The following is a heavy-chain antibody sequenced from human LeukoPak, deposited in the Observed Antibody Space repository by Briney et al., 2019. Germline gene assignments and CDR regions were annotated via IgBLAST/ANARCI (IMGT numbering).Heavy chain of an antibody. D-gene: IGHD6-13*01. CDR2: IYYSGST. Sequence: SETLSLTCTVSGGSISSSSYYWGWIRQPPGKGLEWIGYIYYSGSTYYNPSLKSRVTISVDTSKNQFSLELSSVTAADTAVYYCAREGSSRSAFDIWGQGTMVTVSS. CDR3: AREGSSRSAFDI. J-gene: IGHJ3*02. CDR1: GGSISSSSYY. V-gene: IGHV4-30-4*08.